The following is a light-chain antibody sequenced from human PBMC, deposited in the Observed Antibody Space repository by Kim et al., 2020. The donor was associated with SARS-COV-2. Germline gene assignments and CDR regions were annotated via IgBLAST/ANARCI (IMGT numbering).Light chain of an antibody. CDR1: QSISTS. CDR3: QQYKNYPYT. V-gene: IGKV1-5*03. J-gene: IGKJ2*01. Sequence: DIQMTQSPSTLSASVGDRVTITCRASQSISTSLAWYQQKPGKAPKLLIYKASNLESGVPSRYSGSGSGTEFTLTISSLQPDDFAIYYCQQYKNYPYTFGQGTKLEI. CDR2: KAS.